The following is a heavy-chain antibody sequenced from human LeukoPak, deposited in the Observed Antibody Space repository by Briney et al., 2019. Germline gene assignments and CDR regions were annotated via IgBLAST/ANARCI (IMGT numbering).Heavy chain of an antibody. D-gene: IGHD3-10*01. V-gene: IGHV1-3*01. CDR2: INAGNGNT. CDR1: GYTFTSYA. Sequence: GASVKVSFKASGYTFTSYAMHWVRQAPGQRLEWMGWINAGNGNTKYSQKFQGRVTITRDTSASTAYMELSSLRSEDTAVYYCARVSLWFGEFIDYWGQGTLVTVSS. J-gene: IGHJ4*02. CDR3: ARVSLWFGEFIDY.